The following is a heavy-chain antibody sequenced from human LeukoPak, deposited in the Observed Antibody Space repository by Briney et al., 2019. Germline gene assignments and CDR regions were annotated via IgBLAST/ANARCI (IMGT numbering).Heavy chain of an antibody. D-gene: IGHD6-13*01. V-gene: IGHV3-66*01. CDR3: ARDPSAVALGTYG. Sequence: GGSLRLSCAASGVTVGNNYMIWVRQAPGKGLEWVSRIYSGGATNYADSVKGRFTISRDSSKNTLFLQLNGLRAEDTAVYYCARDPSAVALGTYGWGQGTLVTVSS. CDR1: GVTVGNNY. CDR2: IYSGGAT. J-gene: IGHJ4*02.